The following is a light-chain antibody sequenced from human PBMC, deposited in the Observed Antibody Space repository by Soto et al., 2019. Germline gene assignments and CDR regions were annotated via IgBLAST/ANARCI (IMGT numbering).Light chain of an antibody. J-gene: IGKJ1*01. CDR1: QSISSW. Sequence: DIQMTQSPSTLSASVGDRVTITCRASQSISSWLAWYQKKTGKDPQIMIYKASSLESGVPSRFSGIVSGTEFTLTLRRLQTDDCATYDGQQSNSYPPTVCPVTKVEIK. V-gene: IGKV1-5*03. CDR2: KAS. CDR3: QQSNSYPPT.